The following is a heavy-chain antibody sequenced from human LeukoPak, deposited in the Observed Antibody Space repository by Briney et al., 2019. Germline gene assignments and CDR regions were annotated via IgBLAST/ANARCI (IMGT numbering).Heavy chain of an antibody. Sequence: ASVKVSCKASGYTFTGYHMHWVRQAPGQGLEWMGWINPNSGGTNYAQKFQGRVTMTRDTSISTAYMELSRLRSDDTAVYYCARDDPYDFWGTLWFDPWGQGTLVTVSS. CDR2: INPNSGGT. CDR3: ARDDPYDFWGTLWFDP. D-gene: IGHD3-3*01. V-gene: IGHV1-2*02. J-gene: IGHJ5*02. CDR1: GYTFTGYH.